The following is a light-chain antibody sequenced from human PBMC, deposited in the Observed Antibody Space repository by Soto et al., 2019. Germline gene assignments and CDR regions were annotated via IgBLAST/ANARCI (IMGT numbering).Light chain of an antibody. Sequence: EIVLTQSPGTLSLSPGERDTLSCRASQSVTSSFLAWYQQKPGQAPRLLIYGASSRSTGIPDRFSGSGSGTDFTLTISRLEPEDFAVYYCQQYDSSPLTFGGGNKVEIK. V-gene: IGKV3-20*01. J-gene: IGKJ4*01. CDR1: QSVTSSF. CDR3: QQYDSSPLT. CDR2: GAS.